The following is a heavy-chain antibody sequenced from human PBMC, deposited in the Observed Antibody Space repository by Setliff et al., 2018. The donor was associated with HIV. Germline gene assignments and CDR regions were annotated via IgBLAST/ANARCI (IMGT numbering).Heavy chain of an antibody. CDR2: INTNTGNP. J-gene: IGHJ5*02. CDR3: ATSHYDILTYWFDP. D-gene: IGHD3-9*01. Sequence: GASVKVSCKASGYTFTSYAMNCVRQAPGQGLEWMGWINTNTGNPTYAQGFTGRFVFSLDTSVSTAYLRISSLKAEDTAVYYCATSHYDILTYWFDPWGQGTLVTVSS. CDR1: GYTFTSYA. V-gene: IGHV7-4-1*02.